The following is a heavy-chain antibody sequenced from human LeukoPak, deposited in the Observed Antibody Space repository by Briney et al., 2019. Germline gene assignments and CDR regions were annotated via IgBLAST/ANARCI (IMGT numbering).Heavy chain of an antibody. D-gene: IGHD6-13*01. J-gene: IGHJ4*02. Sequence: GASVKLSYKASGYTFTGYYMHWVRQAPGQGLEWMGWINPNSGSTNYAQKFQGRVTMTRDTSISTAYMELSRLRSDDTAVYYCAREDEAGTGDYWGQGTLFSTSS. CDR2: INPNSGST. CDR3: AREDEAGTGDY. V-gene: IGHV1-2*02. CDR1: GYTFTGYY.